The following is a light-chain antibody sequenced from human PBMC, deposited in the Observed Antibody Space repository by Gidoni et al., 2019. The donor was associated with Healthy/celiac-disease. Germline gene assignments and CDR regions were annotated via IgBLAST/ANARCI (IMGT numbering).Light chain of an antibody. Sequence: DIQMTQSPSSLSASVGDRVTITCRASQSISSYLNWYQQKPGKAPKLLIYAASSLQSGVPSRFSGSGSGTDFTLTISSLQPEDFATYYCQQSYPPSRFGQGTKVEIK. CDR2: AAS. J-gene: IGKJ1*01. CDR3: QQSYPPSR. V-gene: IGKV1-39*01. CDR1: QSISSY.